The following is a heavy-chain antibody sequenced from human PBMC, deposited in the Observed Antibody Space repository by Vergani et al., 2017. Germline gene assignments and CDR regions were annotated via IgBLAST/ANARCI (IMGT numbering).Heavy chain of an antibody. CDR1: GFTFSSYW. V-gene: IGHV3-7*01. Sequence: EVQLVESGGGLVQPGGSLRLSCAASGFTFSSYWMSWVRQAPGKGLEWVANIKQDGSEKYYVDSVKGRFTISRDNAKNSLYLQMNSLRAEDTAVYYCARGGYCSSTSCYYYYYYYYMDVWGKGTTVTVSS. CDR2: IKQDGSEK. CDR3: ARGGYCSSTSCYYYYYYYYMDV. D-gene: IGHD2-2*01. J-gene: IGHJ6*03.